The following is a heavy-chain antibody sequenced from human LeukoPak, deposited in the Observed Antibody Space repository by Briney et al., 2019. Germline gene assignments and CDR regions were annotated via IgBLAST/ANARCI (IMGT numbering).Heavy chain of an antibody. D-gene: IGHD3-9*01. V-gene: IGHV3-74*01. CDR1: GFTFSNYW. Sequence: GGSLRLSCAASGFTFSNYWMHWVRQAPGKGLVWVSRINSDGINTSYADSVKGRFTISRDNSKNTLYLQMNSLRAEDTAVYYCAKLGGDILTGYYIGYYYYMDVWGKGTTVTISS. CDR2: INSDGINT. J-gene: IGHJ6*03. CDR3: AKLGGDILTGYYIGYYYYMDV.